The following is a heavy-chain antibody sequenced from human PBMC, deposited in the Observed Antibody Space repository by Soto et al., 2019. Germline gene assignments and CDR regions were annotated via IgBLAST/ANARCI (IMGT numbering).Heavy chain of an antibody. J-gene: IGHJ6*02. CDR3: ARQDLIAAAGTNYYYGMDV. Sequence: SETLSLTCTVSGGSISSSSYYWGWIRQPPGKGLEWIGSIYYSGSTYYNPSLKSRVTISVDTSKNQFSLKLSSVTAADTAVYYCARQDLIAAAGTNYYYGMDVWGQGTTVTVSS. CDR1: GGSISSSSYY. CDR2: IYYSGST. D-gene: IGHD6-13*01. V-gene: IGHV4-39*01.